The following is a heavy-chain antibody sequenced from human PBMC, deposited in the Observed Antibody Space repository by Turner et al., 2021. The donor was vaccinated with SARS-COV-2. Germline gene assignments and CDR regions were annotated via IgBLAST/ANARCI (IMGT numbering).Heavy chain of an antibody. V-gene: IGHV3-7*01. CDR1: GFTFSSYW. D-gene: IGHD3-16*01. Sequence: EVQLVESGGGLVQPGGSLRLPCAASGFTFSSYWMSWVRQGPRKGLEWVDKIKQDGREKYYGESVKGRFTISRENAKNSLYLQMNSLRAEDTAVYYCARVLWLYWYFDLWGRGTLVTVSS. CDR2: IKQDGREK. CDR3: ARVLWLYWYFDL. J-gene: IGHJ2*01.